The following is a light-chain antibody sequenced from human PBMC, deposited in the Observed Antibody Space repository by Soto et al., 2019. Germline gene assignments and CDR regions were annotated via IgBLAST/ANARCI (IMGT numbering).Light chain of an antibody. CDR1: SSNVGSYNF. J-gene: IGLJ3*02. CDR2: EVS. Sequence: QSALTQPASVSGSRGQSITISCTGTSSNVGSYNFVSWYRQYPGKAPELIIYEVSQRPSTFFNRFSGSKSGNTASLTISGLQSDDEADYYCCSYAGNNALVFGGGTSSPS. CDR3: CSYAGNNALV. V-gene: IGLV2-23*02.